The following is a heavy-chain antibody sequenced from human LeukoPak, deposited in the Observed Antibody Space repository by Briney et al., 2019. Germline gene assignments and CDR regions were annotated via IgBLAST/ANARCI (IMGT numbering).Heavy chain of an antibody. CDR3: ASLQLDGGYYYYYYMDV. CDR1: GFTFSSYS. J-gene: IGHJ6*03. V-gene: IGHV3-21*01. Sequence: NPGGSLRLSCAASGFTFSSYSMNWVRQAPGKGLEGVSSISSSSSYIYYADSVKGRFTISRDNAKNSLYLQMNSLRAEDTAVYYCASLQLDGGYYYYYYMDVWGKGTTVTVSS. CDR2: ISSSSSYI. D-gene: IGHD2-2*01.